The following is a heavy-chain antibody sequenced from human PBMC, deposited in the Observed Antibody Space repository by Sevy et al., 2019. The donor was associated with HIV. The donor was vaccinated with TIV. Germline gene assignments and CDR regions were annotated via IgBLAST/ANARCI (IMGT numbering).Heavy chain of an antibody. J-gene: IGHJ4*02. Sequence: ASVKVSCEASGYTFTSYRIYWLRQAPGQGLEWMGWISPLNGDTNYAQKFQGRVTMITDTSTSTAYMELRSLRSDDTAVYFCARAFCSGGSCYSLAFWGQGALVTVSS. CDR1: GYTFTSYR. V-gene: IGHV1-18*01. CDR2: ISPLNGDT. D-gene: IGHD2-15*01. CDR3: ARAFCSGGSCYSLAF.